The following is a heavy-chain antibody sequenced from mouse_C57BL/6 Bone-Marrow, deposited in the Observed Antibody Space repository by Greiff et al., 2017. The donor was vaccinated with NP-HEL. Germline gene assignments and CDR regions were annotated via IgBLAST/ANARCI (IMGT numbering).Heavy chain of an antibody. J-gene: IGHJ4*01. CDR1: GYSITSGYY. V-gene: IGHV3-6*01. CDR2: ISYDGSN. CDR3: ARGRPYGNYVWDY. D-gene: IGHD2-1*01. Sequence: DVKLQESGPGLVKPSQSLSLTCSVTGYSITSGYYWNWIRQFPGNKLEWMGYISYDGSNNYNPSLKNRISITRDTSKNQFFLKLNSVTTEDTATYYCARGRPYGNYVWDYWGQGTSVTVSS.